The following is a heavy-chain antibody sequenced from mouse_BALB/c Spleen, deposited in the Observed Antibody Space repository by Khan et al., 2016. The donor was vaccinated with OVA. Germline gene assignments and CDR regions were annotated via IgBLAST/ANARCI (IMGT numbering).Heavy chain of an antibody. J-gene: IGHJ2*01. CDR2: IYPGTDNT. V-gene: IGHV1S132*01. D-gene: IGHD3-2*02. Sequence: VQLQQSGTELVRPGASVELSCKTSGYIFTSYWIHWVKQRSGQGLEWFARIYPGTDNTYYNEKLKDKVTLTADKSSSTVYMQLSSLKSEDSAVYFCAREEALYYFDYWCQGTTLTVSS. CDR3: AREEALYYFDY. CDR1: GYIFTSYW.